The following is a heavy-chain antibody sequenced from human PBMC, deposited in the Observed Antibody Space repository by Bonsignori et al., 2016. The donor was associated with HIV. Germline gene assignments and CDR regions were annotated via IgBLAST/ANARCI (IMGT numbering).Heavy chain of an antibody. V-gene: IGHV6-1*01. D-gene: IGHD5-24*01. CDR1: GDSVSRNI. Sequence: QVQLQQSGPGLVKPSQTLSLTCAISGDSVSRNIWNWVRQSPSRGLEWLGRAYYRSSWEYNFANSRTSIDPDTSKNQLSLHLTSVTPEDTAVYFCTRSQHGYNDFDYWSQGILVTVSS. CDR3: TRSQHGYNDFDY. CDR2: AYYRSSWEY. J-gene: IGHJ4*02.